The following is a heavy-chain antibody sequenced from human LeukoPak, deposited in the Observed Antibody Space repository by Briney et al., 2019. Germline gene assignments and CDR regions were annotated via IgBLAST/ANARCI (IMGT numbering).Heavy chain of an antibody. CDR3: ARGIQLWSDAFDI. CDR1: GGTFSSYA. V-gene: IGHV1-69*13. Sequence: SVKVSCKASGGTFSSYAISWVRQAPGQGPEWMGGIIPIFGTANYAQKFQGRVTITADESTSTAYMELSSLRSEDTAVYYCARGIQLWSDAFDIWGQGTMVTVSS. CDR2: IIPIFGTA. J-gene: IGHJ3*02. D-gene: IGHD5-18*01.